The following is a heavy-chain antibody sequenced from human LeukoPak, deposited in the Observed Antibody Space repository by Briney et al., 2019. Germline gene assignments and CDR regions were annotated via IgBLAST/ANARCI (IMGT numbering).Heavy chain of an antibody. V-gene: IGHV3-9*01. Sequence: GGSLRLSCTASGFIFNDYTMHWVRQAPGKGLEWVSGMSWNSGTIEYADSVRGRFTISRDNAKNSLYLQMNSLRAEDTAVYYCARDCSGGSCYSFQHWGQGTLVTVSS. J-gene: IGHJ1*01. CDR1: GFIFNDYT. CDR3: ARDCSGGSCYSFQH. D-gene: IGHD2-15*01. CDR2: MSWNSGTI.